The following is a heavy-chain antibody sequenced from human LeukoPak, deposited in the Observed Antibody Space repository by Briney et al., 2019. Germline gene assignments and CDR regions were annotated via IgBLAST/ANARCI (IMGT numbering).Heavy chain of an antibody. CDR3: ARGQGQLWTFDY. CDR1: GFTFSSYW. J-gene: IGHJ4*02. D-gene: IGHD5-18*01. V-gene: IGHV3-21*01. CDR2: ITSSGSYI. Sequence: GGSLRLSCAASGFTFSSYWMSWVRQAPGKGLEWVSSITSSGSYIFYADSVKGRFTISRDNAKNSLYLQMDSLRAEDTAVYYCARGQGQLWTFDYWGQGTLVTVSS.